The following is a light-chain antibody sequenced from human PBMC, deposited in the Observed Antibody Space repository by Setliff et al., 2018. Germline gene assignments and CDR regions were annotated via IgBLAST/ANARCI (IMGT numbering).Light chain of an antibody. J-gene: IGLJ3*02. V-gene: IGLV1-44*01. CDR1: SSNIGSNT. Sequence: QSVLTQPPSASGTPGQRVTISCSGSSSNIGSNTVNWYQQLPGTAPKLLIYSNNQRPSGVPDRFSGSKSGTSASLAISGLRSEDEADYYCAAWDDSLSGLWVFGGGTQLTVL. CDR3: AAWDDSLSGLWV. CDR2: SNN.